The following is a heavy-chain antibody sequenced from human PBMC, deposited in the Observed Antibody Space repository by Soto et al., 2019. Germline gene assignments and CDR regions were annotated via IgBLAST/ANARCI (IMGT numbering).Heavy chain of an antibody. Sequence: PSQTLSLTCAISGDSVSSNSAAWNWIRQSPSRGLEWLGRTYYRSKWYNDYAVSVKSRITINPDTSKNQFSLQLNSVTPEDTAVYYCARDRGQITIFGVVIIRDAFDIWGQGTMVTVSS. CDR1: GDSVSSNSAA. J-gene: IGHJ3*02. CDR2: TYYRSKWYN. CDR3: ARDRGQITIFGVVIIRDAFDI. D-gene: IGHD3-3*01. V-gene: IGHV6-1*01.